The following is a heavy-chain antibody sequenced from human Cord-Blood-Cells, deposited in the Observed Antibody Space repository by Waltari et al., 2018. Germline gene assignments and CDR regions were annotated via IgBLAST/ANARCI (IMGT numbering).Heavy chain of an antibody. V-gene: IGHV3-23*01. Sequence: EVQLLESGGGLVQPGGSLRLSCAASGFTFSSYAMSWVRQAPGTGLEWVSAISGSGGSTYYADSVKGRFTISRDNSKNTLYLQMNSLRAEDTAVYYCAKETGYDILTGYYFDYWGQGTLVTVSS. D-gene: IGHD3-9*01. CDR1: GFTFSSYA. CDR3: AKETGYDILTGYYFDY. J-gene: IGHJ4*02. CDR2: ISGSGGST.